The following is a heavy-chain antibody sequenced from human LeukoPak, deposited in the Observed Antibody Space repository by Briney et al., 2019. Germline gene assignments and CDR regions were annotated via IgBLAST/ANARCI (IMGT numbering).Heavy chain of an antibody. Sequence: GSSVKVSCKASGGTFSSYAISWVRQAPGQGLEWMGGIIPIFGTANYAQKFQGRVTITRDTSASTAYMELRSLRSEDTAVYYCARDLYCSSTSCRRENYYYYYGMDVWGQGTTVTVSS. V-gene: IGHV1-69*05. D-gene: IGHD2-2*01. J-gene: IGHJ6*02. CDR2: IIPIFGTA. CDR1: GGTFSSYA. CDR3: ARDLYCSSTSCRRENYYYYYGMDV.